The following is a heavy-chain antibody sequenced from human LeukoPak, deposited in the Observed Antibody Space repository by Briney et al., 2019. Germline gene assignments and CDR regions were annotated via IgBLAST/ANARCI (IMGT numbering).Heavy chain of an antibody. Sequence: ASVKVSCKVSGYTLTELSMHWVRQAPGKGLEWMGGFDPEDGETIYAQKFQGRVTMTEDTSTDTAYMELSSLRSEDTAVYYCATVARRGGELLYWGQGTLVTVSS. D-gene: IGHD1-26*01. J-gene: IGHJ4*02. CDR2: FDPEDGET. CDR3: ATVARRGGELLY. V-gene: IGHV1-24*01. CDR1: GYTLTELS.